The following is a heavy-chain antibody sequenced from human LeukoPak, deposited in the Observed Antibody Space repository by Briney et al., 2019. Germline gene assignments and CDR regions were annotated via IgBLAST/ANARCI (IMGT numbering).Heavy chain of an antibody. D-gene: IGHD5-12*01. V-gene: IGHV3-30*18. CDR2: ISYDGSNK. Sequence: PGGSLRLSCAASGFTFSSYGMHWVRQAPGKGLEWVAVISYDGSNKYYADSVKGRFTISRDNSKNTPYLQMNSLRAEDTAVYYCAKDRATRGSYFDYWGQGTLVTVPS. CDR3: AKDRATRGSYFDY. J-gene: IGHJ4*02. CDR1: GFTFSSYG.